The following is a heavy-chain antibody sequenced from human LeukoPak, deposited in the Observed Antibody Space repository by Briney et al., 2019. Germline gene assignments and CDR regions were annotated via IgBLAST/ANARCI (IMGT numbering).Heavy chain of an antibody. J-gene: IGHJ4*02. D-gene: IGHD4-17*01. CDR2: IWYDGSHK. CDR3: ARDTDHYLDY. V-gene: IGHV3-33*08. Sequence: GGSLRLSCAASGFTFSSYEMNWVRQAPGKGLEWVAVIWYDGSHKFYADSVKGRFTISRDNSNNRVYLQMNSLSAEDTAVYYCARDTDHYLDYWGQGTPVSVSS. CDR1: GFTFSSYE.